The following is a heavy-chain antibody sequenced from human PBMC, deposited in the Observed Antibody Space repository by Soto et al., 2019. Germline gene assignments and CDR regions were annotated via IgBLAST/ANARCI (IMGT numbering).Heavy chain of an antibody. CDR1: GYSFTSYW. D-gene: IGHD6-13*01. CDR3: ARVSIAAAGTYGMDV. Sequence: GGSLKISCKGSGYSFTSYWIGWVRQMPGKGLEWMGIIYPGDSDTRYSPSFQGQVTISADKSISTAYLQWSSLKASDTAMYYCARVSIAAAGTYGMDVWGQGTTVTVSS. CDR2: IYPGDSDT. J-gene: IGHJ6*02. V-gene: IGHV5-51*01.